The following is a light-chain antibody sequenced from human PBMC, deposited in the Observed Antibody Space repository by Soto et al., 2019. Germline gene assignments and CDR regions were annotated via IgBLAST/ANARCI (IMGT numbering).Light chain of an antibody. V-gene: IGKV3-15*01. CDR2: GAS. Sequence: EIVMTQSPATLSVSPGERATLSCRASQSVSSNLAWYQQKPGQAPRLLIYGASTRATGIPARFSGSGSRTEFTLTISSLQSEDFAVYYWQQYNNWPPWTFGQGTKVEIK. J-gene: IGKJ1*01. CDR3: QQYNNWPPWT. CDR1: QSVSSN.